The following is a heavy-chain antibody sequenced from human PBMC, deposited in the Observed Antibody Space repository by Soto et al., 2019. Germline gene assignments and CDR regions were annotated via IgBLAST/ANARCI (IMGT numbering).Heavy chain of an antibody. Sequence: VESLKISWKGSGDSFSSYWINWVRQMPGKGLEWMGRIDPSDSHTDYSPSFQGHVTISADKSINTAYLQWSSLRASDTAIYYCARVDWIYDFTRVGMDVWGPGTIVTVSS. D-gene: IGHD1-7*01. CDR3: ARVDWIYDFTRVGMDV. CDR2: IDPSDSHT. J-gene: IGHJ6*02. V-gene: IGHV5-10-1*01. CDR1: GDSFSSYW.